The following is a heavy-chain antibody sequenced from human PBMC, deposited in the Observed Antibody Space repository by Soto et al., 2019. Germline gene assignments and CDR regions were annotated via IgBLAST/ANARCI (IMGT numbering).Heavy chain of an antibody. Sequence: SETLSLTCTVSGDSINNYYWTWIRQPPGKGLEWIGYIYDSGSTSYNPSLKSRLTISVDTSKNQFSLKLKSVTAADTAVYYCARGTKYYYQGMDVWGQGTTVTVS. J-gene: IGHJ6*02. V-gene: IGHV4-59*01. CDR1: GDSINNYY. CDR3: ARGTKYYYQGMDV. CDR2: IYDSGST.